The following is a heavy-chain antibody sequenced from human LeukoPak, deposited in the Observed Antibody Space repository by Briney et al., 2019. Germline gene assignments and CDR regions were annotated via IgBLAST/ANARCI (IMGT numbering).Heavy chain of an antibody. CDR1: GFTFSSYA. Sequence: GGSLRLSCAASGFTFSSYATSWVRQAPGKGLEWVSAISGSGGSTYYADSVKGRFTISRDNSKNTLYLQMNSLRAEDTAVYYCAKGSGYCSSTSCYFYFDYWGQGTLVTVSS. J-gene: IGHJ4*02. V-gene: IGHV3-23*01. CDR2: ISGSGGST. CDR3: AKGSGYCSSTSCYFYFDY. D-gene: IGHD2-2*01.